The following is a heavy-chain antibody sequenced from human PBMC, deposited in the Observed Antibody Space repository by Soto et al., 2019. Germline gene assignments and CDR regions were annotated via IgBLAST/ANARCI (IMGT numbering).Heavy chain of an antibody. J-gene: IGHJ4*02. D-gene: IGHD6-19*01. CDR1: GFTFSSDW. CDR3: ARGPRGWYGFDY. V-gene: IGHV3-74*01. Sequence: EVQLVESGGGLVQPGGSLRLSCAASGFTFSSDWMHWVRQAPGKGLGWVSRMNSDGSRTTYADSVKGRFTISRDNAKNTLYLQMNSLRAEDTAVYYCARGPRGWYGFDYWGQGTLVTVSS. CDR2: MNSDGSRT.